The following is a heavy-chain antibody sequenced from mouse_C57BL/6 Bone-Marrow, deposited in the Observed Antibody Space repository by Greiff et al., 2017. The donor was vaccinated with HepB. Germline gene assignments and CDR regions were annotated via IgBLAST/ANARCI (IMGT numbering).Heavy chain of an antibody. J-gene: IGHJ1*03. CDR3: ARLKREMVTTEVRWYFDV. V-gene: IGHV3-8*01. CDR2: ISYSGST. Sequence: DVMLVESGPGLAKPSQTLSLTCSVTGYSITSDYWNWIRKFPGNKLEYMGYISYSGSTYYNPSLKSRISITRDTSKNQYYLQLNSVTTEDTATYYCARLKREMVTTEVRWYFDVWGTGTTVTVSS. D-gene: IGHD2-2*01. CDR1: GYSITSDY.